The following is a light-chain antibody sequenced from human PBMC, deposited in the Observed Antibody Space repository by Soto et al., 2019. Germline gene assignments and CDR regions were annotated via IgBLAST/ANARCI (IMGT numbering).Light chain of an antibody. CDR1: QSVSSSY. Sequence: EIVLTQSPATLSLSSGERATLSCRASQSVSSSYLAWYQQKPGQAPRLLIYGASSRATGIPDRFSGSGSGTDFTLTISRLGPEDFAVYYCQQHGSSRTFGQGTKVDIK. CDR3: QQHGSSRT. CDR2: GAS. V-gene: IGKV3-20*01. J-gene: IGKJ1*01.